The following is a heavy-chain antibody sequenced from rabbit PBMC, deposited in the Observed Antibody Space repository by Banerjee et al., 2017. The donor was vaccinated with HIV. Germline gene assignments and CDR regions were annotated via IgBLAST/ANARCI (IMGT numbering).Heavy chain of an antibody. CDR3: ARDDIDYDGNGYDL. CDR1: AFSFSNKAV. V-gene: IGHV1S45*01. J-gene: IGHJ4*01. Sequence: QEQLVESGGGLVQPEGSLTLTCTTSAFSFSNKAVMCWVRQAPGKGLEWIACIDSGSRDFTYSASWAQGRFTISKTSSTTVTLQMTSLTVADTATYFCARDDIDYDGNGYDLWGPGTLVTVS. CDR2: IDSGSRDFT. D-gene: IGHD8-1*01.